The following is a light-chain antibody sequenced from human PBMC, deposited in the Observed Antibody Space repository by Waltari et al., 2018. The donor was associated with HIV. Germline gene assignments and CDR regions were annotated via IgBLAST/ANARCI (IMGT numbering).Light chain of an antibody. V-gene: IGKV3-11*01. CDR1: PSVTHC. J-gene: IGKJ5*01. Sequence: EIVLTQSPATLSLSPGQAATLSCRASPSVTHCLAWYQRKPGQAPRLLNDDGANRATGIPARFSGSGSGTDFSLTSSSLEPEGFAVYYCQQRRNLRSSTFGQGTRLELK. CDR3: QQRRNLRSST. CDR2: DGA.